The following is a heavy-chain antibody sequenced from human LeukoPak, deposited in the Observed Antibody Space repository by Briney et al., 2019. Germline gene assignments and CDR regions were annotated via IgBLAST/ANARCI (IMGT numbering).Heavy chain of an antibody. CDR3: ARDNPGSGNFDY. CDR2: IYSGGST. D-gene: IGHD6-25*01. Sequence: GGSLRLSCAASGFTVSSNHMSWVRQAPGKGLEWVSVIYSGGSTYYADSVKGRFTISRDNSKNTLYLQMNSLRAEDTAVYYCARDNPGSGNFDYWGQGTLVTVSS. J-gene: IGHJ4*02. V-gene: IGHV3-66*01. CDR1: GFTVSSNH.